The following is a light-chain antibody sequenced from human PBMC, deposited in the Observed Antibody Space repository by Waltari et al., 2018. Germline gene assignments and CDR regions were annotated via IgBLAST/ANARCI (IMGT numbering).Light chain of an antibody. Sequence: QSALTQPASVSGSPGPSITISCTGTSSDVGSYNLVSWYQQHPVKAPKLMLYAVNERPSGVSNGFSGSKSGNTASLTISGLQAEDEADYYCCSYAGSSTYVFGAGTKVTVL. V-gene: IGLV2-23*02. CDR3: CSYAGSSTYV. CDR1: SSDVGSYNL. CDR2: AVN. J-gene: IGLJ1*01.